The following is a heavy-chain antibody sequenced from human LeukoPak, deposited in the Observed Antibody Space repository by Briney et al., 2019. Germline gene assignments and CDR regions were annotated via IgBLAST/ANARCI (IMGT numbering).Heavy chain of an antibody. CDR3: AKDRYCSSSSCYHVDV. CDR2: ISGSGGST. CDR1: GFTFSSYA. J-gene: IGHJ6*04. V-gene: IGHV3-23*01. D-gene: IGHD2-2*01. Sequence: GGSLRLSCAASGFTFSSYAMSWVRQAQGKGLEWVSAISGSGGSTYYADSVKGRFTISRDNSKNTLYVQMNSLRAEDTAVYYCAKDRYCSSSSCYHVDVWGKGTTVAVSS.